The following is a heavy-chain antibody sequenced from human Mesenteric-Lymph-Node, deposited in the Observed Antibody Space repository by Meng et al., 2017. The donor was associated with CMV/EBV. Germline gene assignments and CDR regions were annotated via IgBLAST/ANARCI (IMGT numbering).Heavy chain of an antibody. J-gene: IGHJ6*02. CDR2: IRYDGSKK. Sequence: GESLKISCAASGFTFSSYWMHWVRQAPGKGLEWVAFIRYDGSKKYNADSVQGRFTISRDNSKNTLYLHMNSLRAEDAAVYYCAKDLPATPLYYYYYGLDVWGQGTTVTVSS. CDR1: GFTFSSYW. V-gene: IGHV3-30*02. CDR3: AKDLPATPLYYYYYGLDV.